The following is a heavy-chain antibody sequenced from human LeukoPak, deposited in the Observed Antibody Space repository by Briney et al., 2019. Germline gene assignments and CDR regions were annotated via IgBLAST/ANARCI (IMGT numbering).Heavy chain of an antibody. D-gene: IGHD5-24*01. Sequence: SETLSLTCTVSGGSISSGDYYWSWIRQPPGKGLEWIGYTYYSGSTYYNPSLKSRVTISVDTSKNQFSLKLSSVTAADTAVYYCARAKVMDGYTIAPYYFDYWGQGTLVTVSS. J-gene: IGHJ4*02. CDR3: ARAKVMDGYTIAPYYFDY. CDR2: TYYSGST. CDR1: GGSISSGDYY. V-gene: IGHV4-30-4*08.